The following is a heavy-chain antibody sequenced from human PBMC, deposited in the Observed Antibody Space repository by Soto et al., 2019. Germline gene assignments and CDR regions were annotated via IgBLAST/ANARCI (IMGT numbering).Heavy chain of an antibody. Sequence: QVQLVESGGGVVQPGRSLRLSCAASGFTFSSFAMHWVRQAPGKGLEWVAIISSDGSNEFYADSVRGRFTISRDNSKNTLFLQMNSLRVEDTAVYYCASNYAANWWYFDNWDQGTLVTVSS. J-gene: IGHJ4*02. CDR2: ISSDGSNE. CDR1: GFTFSSFA. D-gene: IGHD2-8*02. CDR3: ASNYAANWWYFDN. V-gene: IGHV3-30-3*01.